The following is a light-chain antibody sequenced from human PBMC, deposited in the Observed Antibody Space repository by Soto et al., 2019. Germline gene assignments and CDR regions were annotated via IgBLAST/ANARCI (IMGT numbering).Light chain of an antibody. CDR2: ATS. V-gene: IGKV3-20*01. J-gene: IGKJ1*01. CDR3: QQFGISPWT. CDR1: RIIGHNY. Sequence: DNVMTQSPDTLSVSPGDRATLSCRASRIIGHNYLAWYQQKRGQPPKILIYATSTTATGIPDRVRGSGSVTNFTLTISRLEPEDFAVYYCQQFGISPWTFGQGTKVEIK.